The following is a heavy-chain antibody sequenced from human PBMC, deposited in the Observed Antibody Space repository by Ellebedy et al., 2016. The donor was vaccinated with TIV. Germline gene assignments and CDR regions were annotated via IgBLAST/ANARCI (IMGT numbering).Heavy chain of an antibody. J-gene: IGHJ4*02. Sequence: GESLKISCAASGFDFSVSWMHWVRQAPGKGLVWVSHIISDGSDTRYADSVKGRFTISRDNAKNTVYLQMNSLRGEDTAVYYCARDLGYAKPDWGQGNLVTVSS. CDR3: ARDLGYAKPD. CDR2: IISDGSDT. D-gene: IGHD5-18*01. CDR1: GFDFSVSW. V-gene: IGHV3-74*01.